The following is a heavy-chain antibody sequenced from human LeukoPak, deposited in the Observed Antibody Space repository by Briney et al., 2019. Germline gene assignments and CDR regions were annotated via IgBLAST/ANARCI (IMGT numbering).Heavy chain of an antibody. CDR2: ISSSSYI. Sequence: PGGSLRLSCAASGFTFSSYSMNWVRQAPGKGLGWVSSISSSSYIYYADSVKGRFTISRDNAKNSLYLQMNSLRAEDTAVYYCARALQLVSTMLFDPWGQGTLVTVSS. CDR1: GFTFSSYS. V-gene: IGHV3-21*01. J-gene: IGHJ5*02. CDR3: ARALQLVSTMLFDP. D-gene: IGHD6-13*01.